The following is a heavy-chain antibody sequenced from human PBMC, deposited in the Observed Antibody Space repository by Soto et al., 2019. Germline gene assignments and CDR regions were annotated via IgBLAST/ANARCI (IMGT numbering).Heavy chain of an antibody. CDR3: ARTSISGYDC. CDR1: GDSINGYS. V-gene: IGHV4-59*12. CDR2: IHYSGST. J-gene: IGHJ4*02. D-gene: IGHD3-9*01. Sequence: SETLSLTCTVSGDSINGYSWSWIRQPPGKGVEWIAYIHYSGSTKYNPSPKSRITISIDTSRKQISLNLSAVTAADTAVYYCARTSISGYDCWGQGIRVT.